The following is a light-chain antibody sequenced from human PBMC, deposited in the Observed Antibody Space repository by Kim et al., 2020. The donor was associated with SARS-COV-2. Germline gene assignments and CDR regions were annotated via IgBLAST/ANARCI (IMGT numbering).Light chain of an antibody. CDR1: TGGVTSGHY. CDR3: LLSYGDSRV. CDR2: HTN. J-gene: IGLJ2*01. Sequence: PGGTVTLTCGSSTGGVTSGHYSYWFQQKPGQAPKTLSYHTNNKRSWTPARFSGSLLGGKAALTLSGAQPEDEAEYYCLLSYGDSRVFGGGTQLTVL. V-gene: IGLV7-46*01.